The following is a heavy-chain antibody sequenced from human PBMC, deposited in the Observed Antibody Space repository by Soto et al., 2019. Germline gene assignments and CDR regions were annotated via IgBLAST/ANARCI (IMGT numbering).Heavy chain of an antibody. Sequence: QVQLQESGPGLVKPSQTLSLTCTVSGGSISSGGYYWSWIRQHPGKGLEWIGYIYYSGSTYYNPSLKSRVTISVDTSKNQFSQKLSSVTAADTAVYYCASTRVVILYSWFDPWGQGTLVTVSS. CDR1: GGSISSGGYY. CDR2: IYYSGST. D-gene: IGHD3-3*01. V-gene: IGHV4-31*03. J-gene: IGHJ5*02. CDR3: ASTRVVILYSWFDP.